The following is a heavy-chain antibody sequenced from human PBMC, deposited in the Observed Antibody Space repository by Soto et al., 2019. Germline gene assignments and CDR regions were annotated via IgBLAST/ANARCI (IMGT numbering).Heavy chain of an antibody. V-gene: IGHV3-30*03. J-gene: IGHJ4*02. Sequence: GGSLRLSCAASGFTFSHYGIHWVRQAPGKGLEWLAVISYDGSNKHYADSVKGRFTVSRDNSKNTLYLQMNSLRAEDTAVYFCARYSRKYQGPIEYWGQGTLVTVS. D-gene: IGHD2-2*01. CDR1: GFTFSHYG. CDR2: ISYDGSNK. CDR3: ARYSRKYQGPIEY.